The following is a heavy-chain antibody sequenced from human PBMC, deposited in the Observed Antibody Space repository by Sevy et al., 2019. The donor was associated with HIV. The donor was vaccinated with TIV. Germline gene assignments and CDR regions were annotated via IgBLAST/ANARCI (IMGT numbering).Heavy chain of an antibody. V-gene: IGHV3-15*01. Sequence: GGSLRLSCAASGFTFSHNWMSWVRQAPGKGLEWVGRIRIETEGGTTDYAAPVKGRFTISRDDSKNTLYLQMNSLKTEDTAVYYRATEALDGEGGDYYYYGVDVWGQGTTVTVSS. D-gene: IGHD4-17*01. CDR2: IRIETEGGTT. CDR1: GFTFSHNW. CDR3: ATEALDGEGGDYYYYGVDV. J-gene: IGHJ6*02.